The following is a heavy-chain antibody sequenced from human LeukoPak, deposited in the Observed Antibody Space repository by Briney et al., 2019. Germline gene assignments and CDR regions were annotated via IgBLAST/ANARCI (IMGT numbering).Heavy chain of an antibody. CDR3: ARESADGEALDY. CDR2: IYYSGST. V-gene: IGHV4-59*01. J-gene: IGHJ4*02. CDR1: GGSISSYY. Sequence: SETLSLTCTVSGGSISSYYWSWIRQPPGKGLEWIGYIYYSGSTYYNPSLKSRVTISVDTSKNQFSLKLSSVTAADTAVYYCARESADGEALDYWGQGTLVTASS.